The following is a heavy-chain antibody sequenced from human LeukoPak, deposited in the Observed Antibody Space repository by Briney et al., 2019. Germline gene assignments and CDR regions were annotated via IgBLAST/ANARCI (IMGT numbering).Heavy chain of an antibody. J-gene: IGHJ4*02. V-gene: IGHV3-64*01. CDR2: ISSNGGST. CDR1: GFTFSSYA. D-gene: IGHD2/OR15-2a*01. CDR3: ARASNRKALTYYFDY. Sequence: GSLRLSCAASGFTFSSYAMHWVRQAPGKGLEYVSAISSNGGSTYYANSVKGRFTISRDNSKNTLYLQMGSLRAEDMAVYYCARASNRKALTYYFDYWGQGTLVTVSS.